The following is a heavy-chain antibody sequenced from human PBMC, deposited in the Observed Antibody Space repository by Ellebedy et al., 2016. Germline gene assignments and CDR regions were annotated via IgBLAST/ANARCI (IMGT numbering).Heavy chain of an antibody. D-gene: IGHD6-19*01. J-gene: IGHJ3*01. CDR2: TYYRSKWYN. CDR1: GDSVSSNNAA. Sequence: SETLSLTXAISGDSVSSNNAAWNWIRQSPSRGLEWLGRTYYRSKWYNDYAMSVNSRIALNSDISKNQFSLHLNSVTPEDTAVYYCASGWALNVWGQGTVVTVSS. V-gene: IGHV6-1*01. CDR3: ASGWALNV.